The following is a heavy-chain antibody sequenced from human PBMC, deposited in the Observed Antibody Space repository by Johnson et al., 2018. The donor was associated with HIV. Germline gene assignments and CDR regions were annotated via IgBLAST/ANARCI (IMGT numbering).Heavy chain of an antibody. Sequence: VQLVESGGGVVRPGGSLRLSCAASGFTFDDYGMSWVRQAPGKGLEWVSGINWNGGSTGYADSVKGRFTISRDNTKNSLYMQMNSLRAEDTALYYFARQHYYDRSGQGGGLDIWGQGTMVTVSS. D-gene: IGHD3-22*01. CDR2: INWNGGST. J-gene: IGHJ3*02. CDR1: GFTFDDYG. V-gene: IGHV3-20*04. CDR3: ARQHYYDRSGQGGGLDI.